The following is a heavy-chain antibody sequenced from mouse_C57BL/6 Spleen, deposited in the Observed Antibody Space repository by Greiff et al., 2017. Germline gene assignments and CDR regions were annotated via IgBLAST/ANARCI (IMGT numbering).Heavy chain of an antibody. CDR2: INPNYGTT. J-gene: IGHJ2*01. D-gene: IGHD1-1*01. CDR3: ARSDYYGSSPYWFDY. Sequence: EVQLQESGPELVKPGASVKISCKASGYSFTDYNMNWVKQSNGKSLEWIGVINPNYGTTSYNQKFKGKATLTVDQSSSKAYMQLNSLTSEDSAVYYCARSDYYGSSPYWFDYWGQGTTLTVSS. V-gene: IGHV1-39*01. CDR1: GYSFTDYN.